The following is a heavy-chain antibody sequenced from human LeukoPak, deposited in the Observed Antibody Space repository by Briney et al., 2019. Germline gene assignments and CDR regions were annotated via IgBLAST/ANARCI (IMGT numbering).Heavy chain of an antibody. J-gene: IGHJ4*02. CDR1: GFTFSSFA. CDR3: AKDVGLGRQWLGY. V-gene: IGHV3-23*01. Sequence: GGSLRLSRAASGFTFSSFAMSWVRQAPGKGLEWVSTISGSAGTTYHADAVKGRFTISRDNSDNTLYLQMNSLRAEDTAVYYCAKDVGLGRQWLGYWGQGTLVTVSS. CDR2: ISGSAGTT. D-gene: IGHD6-19*01.